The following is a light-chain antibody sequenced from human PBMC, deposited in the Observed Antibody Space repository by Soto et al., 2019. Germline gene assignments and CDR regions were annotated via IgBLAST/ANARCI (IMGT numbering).Light chain of an antibody. CDR3: QQYGSSGT. Sequence: EIVLTQSPGTLSLSPGERATLSCRASQSVNSDYLGWFQQKPGQAPRLLIFRASNKATGIPDRFSGSGSGTDFTLTISRLEPEDFAVYYCQQYGSSGTFGQGTKVDIK. J-gene: IGKJ1*01. V-gene: IGKV3-20*01. CDR2: RAS. CDR1: QSVNSDY.